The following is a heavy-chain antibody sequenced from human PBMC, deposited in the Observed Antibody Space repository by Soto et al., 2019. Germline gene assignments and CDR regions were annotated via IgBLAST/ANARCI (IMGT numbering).Heavy chain of an antibody. CDR1: GDSVSSRSYY. Sequence: PSETLSLTCTVSGDSVSSRSYYWSWIRQPPGKGLEWIAYISNSGSTKSNPSLKSRVTISIDTSKNQFSLQLSSVTAADTAIYYCAREYFDSPGYYYPAPLRYWGQGTLVTVSS. CDR3: AREYFDSPGYYYPAPLRY. J-gene: IGHJ4*02. CDR2: ISNSGST. V-gene: IGHV4-61*01. D-gene: IGHD3-22*01.